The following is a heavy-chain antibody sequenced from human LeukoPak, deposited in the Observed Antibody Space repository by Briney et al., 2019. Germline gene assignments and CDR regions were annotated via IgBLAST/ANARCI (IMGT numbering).Heavy chain of an antibody. V-gene: IGHV5-51*01. CDR1: GYSFTSYW. CDR3: ERLRKHYYDSSGYKNGMDV. CDR2: IDLVESYT. Sequence: GGSLKTSCKGFGYSFTSYWIGGVRQLPGKGLEWLGIIDLVESYTRYSPTFQGQVTISADKSISTAYLQWSSLKASDTAMYYCERLRKHYYDSSGYKNGMDVWGQGTTVTVSS. D-gene: IGHD3-22*01. J-gene: IGHJ6*02.